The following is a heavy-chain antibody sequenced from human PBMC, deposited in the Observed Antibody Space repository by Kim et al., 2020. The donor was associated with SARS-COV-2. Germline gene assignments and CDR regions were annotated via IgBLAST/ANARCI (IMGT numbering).Heavy chain of an antibody. V-gene: IGHV3-11*04. D-gene: IGHD3-10*01. J-gene: IGHJ3*02. CDR1: GFTFSDYY. CDR3: ARGNSPVLLWFGELLYYPGPFDI. Sequence: GGSLRLSCAASGFTFSDYYMSWIRQAPGKGLEWVSYISSSGSTIYYADSVKGRFTISRDNAKNSLYLQMNSLRAEDTAVYYCARGNSPVLLWFGELLYYPGPFDIWGQGTMVTVSS. CDR2: ISSSGSTI.